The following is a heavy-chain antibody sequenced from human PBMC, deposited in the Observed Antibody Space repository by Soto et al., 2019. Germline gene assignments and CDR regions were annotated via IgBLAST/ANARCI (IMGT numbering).Heavy chain of an antibody. CDR3: ARSDVRTGYSTSWYYLDY. D-gene: IGHD6-13*01. Sequence: QVQLVQSGAEVKKPGASVKVSCEAAGYSFTSNYIHWVRQAPGQGLEWVGILNPTAGSTNYAQTFQGRVAMTRDTSTITAYLEVHGLKSEDTAVYYCARSDVRTGYSTSWYYLDYWGQGTPVTVTS. CDR1: GYSFTSNY. CDR2: LNPTAGST. J-gene: IGHJ4*02. V-gene: IGHV1-46*01.